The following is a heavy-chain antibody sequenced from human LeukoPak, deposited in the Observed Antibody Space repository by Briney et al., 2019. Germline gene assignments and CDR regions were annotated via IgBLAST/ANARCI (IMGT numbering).Heavy chain of an antibody. Sequence: SETLSLTCSVSGGSISSSSYYWGWIRQPPGKGLEWIGSVHYSGTTYYNTSLKSRVTISIDASKNQFSLKLSSVTAAGTAVYYCARHFDYWGQGIMVTVSS. V-gene: IGHV4-39*01. J-gene: IGHJ4*02. CDR2: VHYSGTT. CDR3: ARHFDY. CDR1: GGSISSSSYY.